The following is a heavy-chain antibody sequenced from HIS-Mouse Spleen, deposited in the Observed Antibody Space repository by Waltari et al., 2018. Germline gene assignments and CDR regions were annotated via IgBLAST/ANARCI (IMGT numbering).Heavy chain of an antibody. D-gene: IGHD6-13*01. V-gene: IGHV4-39*07. J-gene: IGHJ2*01. Sequence: QLQLQESGPGLVKPSETMSLTCTVSGGSLSSSSYYWGWIRQPPGKGLEWIGSIYYSGSTYYNPSLKSRVTISVDTYKNQFSLKLSSVTAADTAVYYCAREIPYSSSWYDWYFDLWGRGTLVTVSS. CDR2: IYYSGST. CDR1: GGSLSSSSYY. CDR3: AREIPYSSSWYDWYFDL.